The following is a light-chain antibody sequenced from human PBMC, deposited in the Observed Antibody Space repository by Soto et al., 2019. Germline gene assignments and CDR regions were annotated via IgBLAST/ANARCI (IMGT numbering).Light chain of an antibody. CDR1: QGVSSN. V-gene: IGKV3-15*01. CDR2: GAS. J-gene: IGKJ4*01. Sequence: EIVMTQSPATLSVSPGERATLSCRASQGVSSNLAWYQQKPGQAPRLLIYGASTRATGIPARFSGSGSGTEFSLTISRLQSEGFGVYYCQQYNNWPPLTFGGGTKVEIK. CDR3: QQYNNWPPLT.